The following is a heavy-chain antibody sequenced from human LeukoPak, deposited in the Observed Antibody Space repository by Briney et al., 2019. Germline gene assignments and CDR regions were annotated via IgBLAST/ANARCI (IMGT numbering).Heavy chain of an antibody. CDR2: IIPIFGTA. D-gene: IGHD2-8*01. J-gene: IGHJ5*02. CDR3: ALNPGIVIMVYPAIGDSWFDP. V-gene: IGHV1-69*05. Sequence: SVKVSCKASGGTFSSYAISWVRQAPGQGLEWMGGIIPIFGTAIYAQKFQGRVTITTDESTNTAYMELSSLRSEDTAVYYCALNPGIVIMVYPAIGDSWFDPWGQGTLVTVSS. CDR1: GGTFSSYA.